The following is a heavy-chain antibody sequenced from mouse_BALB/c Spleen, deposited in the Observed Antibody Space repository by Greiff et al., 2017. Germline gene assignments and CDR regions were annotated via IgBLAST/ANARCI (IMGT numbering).Heavy chain of an antibody. CDR3: TSNSYAMDY. Sequence: EVHLVESGGGLVKPGGSLKLSCAASGFTFSSYTMSWVRQTPEKRLEWVATISSCGSYTYYPDSVKGRFTISRDNAKNTLYLQMSSLKSEDTAMYYCTSNSYAMDYWGQGTSVTVSS. CDR2: ISSCGSYT. V-gene: IGHV5-6-4*01. CDR1: GFTFSSYT. J-gene: IGHJ4*01. D-gene: IGHD1-3*01.